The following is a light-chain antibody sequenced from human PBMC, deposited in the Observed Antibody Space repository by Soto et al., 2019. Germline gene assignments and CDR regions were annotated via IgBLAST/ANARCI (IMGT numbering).Light chain of an antibody. Sequence: EIVLTQSQATLSLSPGERATLSCRASQSVRSNLAWYQQKPGQAPRLRIYDASNRATGIPGRFSGSGSGTDFTLTISNREPEDFAVYYCQQRDNWPCTFGQGAKVEIK. CDR1: QSVRSN. CDR3: QQRDNWPCT. V-gene: IGKV3-11*01. CDR2: DAS. J-gene: IGKJ1*01.